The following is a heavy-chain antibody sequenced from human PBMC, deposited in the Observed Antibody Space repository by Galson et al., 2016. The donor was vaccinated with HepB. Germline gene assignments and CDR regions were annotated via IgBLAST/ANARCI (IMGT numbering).Heavy chain of an antibody. CDR2: LSTNGLSQ. CDR1: GFSVNTYA. J-gene: IGHJ3*02. CDR3: AKGQGKLRYYDWLTYDAVDI. D-gene: IGHD3-9*01. V-gene: IGHV3-30-3*01. Sequence: SLRLSCAASGFSVNTYAVNWVRQAPGKGLERVAVLSTNGLSQHYADSVKGRFTISKDNSKNTLYLQMNSLRVEDTAIYYCAKGQGKLRYYDWLTYDAVDIWGQGTMVIVSS.